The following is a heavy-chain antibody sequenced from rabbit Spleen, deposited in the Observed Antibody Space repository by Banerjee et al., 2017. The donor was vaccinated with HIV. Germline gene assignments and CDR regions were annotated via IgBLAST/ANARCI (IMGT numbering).Heavy chain of an antibody. CDR1: GFSFISGYY. Sequence: QSLEESGGDLVKPGTSLTLTCTASGFSFISGYYMCWVRQAPGKGLEWIACINTATGKGVYANWAKGRFTISKTSSTTVTLQMTSLTAADTATYFCARDLATVVGWNFNLWGPGTLVTVS. CDR3: ARDLATVVGWNFNL. CDR2: INTATGKG. J-gene: IGHJ4*01. D-gene: IGHD3-1*01. V-gene: IGHV1S40*01.